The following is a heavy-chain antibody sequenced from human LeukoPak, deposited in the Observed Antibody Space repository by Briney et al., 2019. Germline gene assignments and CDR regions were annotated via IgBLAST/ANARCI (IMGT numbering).Heavy chain of an antibody. CDR2: IRSDGTHE. CDR1: GFPFSSFG. J-gene: IGHJ3*02. D-gene: IGHD3-22*01. V-gene: IGHV3-30*02. CDR3: ASGDYYDSSGYYYYYAFDI. Sequence: GGSLRLSCAAAGFPFSSFGMYWVRQAPGQGLEWVAFIRSDGTHEHYSDSVKGRFTIFRDNSRNTLYLQMNSLRAEDTAVYYCASGDYYDSSGYYYYYAFDIWGQGTMVTVSS.